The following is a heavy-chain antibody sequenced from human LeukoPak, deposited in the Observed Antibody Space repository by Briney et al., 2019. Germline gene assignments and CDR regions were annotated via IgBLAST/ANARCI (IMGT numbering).Heavy chain of an antibody. CDR3: ARSYGDYKVWYFDL. CDR2: INTNAGNP. CDR1: GYTFTSYA. J-gene: IGHJ2*01. D-gene: IGHD4-17*01. V-gene: IGHV7-4-1*02. Sequence: ASVKVSCKASGYTFTSYAMNWVRQAPGQGLEWMGWINTNAGNPTYAQGFTGRFVFSLDTSVSTAYLQISSLKAEDTAVYYCARSYGDYKVWYFDLWGRGTLVTVSS.